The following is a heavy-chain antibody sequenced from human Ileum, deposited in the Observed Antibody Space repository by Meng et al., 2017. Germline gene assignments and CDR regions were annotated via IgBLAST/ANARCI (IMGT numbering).Heavy chain of an antibody. D-gene: IGHD2/OR15-2a*01. CDR2: INSDGSTT. J-gene: IGHJ4*02. CDR1: GFTFSSSW. V-gene: IGHV3-74*01. Sequence: GGSLRLSCAASGFTFSSSWMHWVRQAPGKGLVWVSRINSDGSTTNYADSVKGRFTISRDNAKNTLYLQMNSLGVEDAALYFCARAGYYRFDYWGQGTRVTVSS. CDR3: ARAGYYRFDY.